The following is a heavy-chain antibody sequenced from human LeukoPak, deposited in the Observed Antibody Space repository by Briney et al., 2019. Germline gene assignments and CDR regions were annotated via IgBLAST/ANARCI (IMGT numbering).Heavy chain of an antibody. CDR2: ISGSGGST. V-gene: IGHV3-23*01. Sequence: GGSLRLSCAASGFTFSNYGMSWVRQAPGKGLEWVSSISGSGGSTYYADSVKGRFTISRDNSKNTLYLQMNSLRAEDTAVYYCAREDYDYVWGSYRYSRFDYWGQGTLVTVSS. CDR1: GFTFSNYG. D-gene: IGHD3-16*02. J-gene: IGHJ4*02. CDR3: AREDYDYVWGSYRYSRFDY.